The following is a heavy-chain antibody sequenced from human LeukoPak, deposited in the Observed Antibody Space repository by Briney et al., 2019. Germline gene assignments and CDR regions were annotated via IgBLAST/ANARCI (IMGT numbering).Heavy chain of an antibody. J-gene: IGHJ5*02. CDR1: GGTFSSYA. D-gene: IGHD2-2*01. Sequence: ASVKVSCKASGGTFSSYAISWVRQAPGQGLEWMGGIIPIFGTANYAQKFQGRVTITADESTSTAYMELSGLRSEDTAVYYCASAYPAANNWFDPWGQGTLVTVSS. CDR2: IIPIFGTA. CDR3: ASAYPAANNWFDP. V-gene: IGHV1-69*13.